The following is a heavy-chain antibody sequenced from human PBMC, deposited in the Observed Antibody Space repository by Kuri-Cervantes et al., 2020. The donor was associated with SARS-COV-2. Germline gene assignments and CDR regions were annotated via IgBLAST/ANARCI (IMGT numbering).Heavy chain of an antibody. V-gene: IGHV3-49*04. CDR3: AKNWVPAAGGYYYYYYMDV. CDR2: IRSKAYGGTT. CDR1: GFTFGDYA. Sequence: GESLKISCTASGFTFGDYAMSWVRQAPGKGLEWVGFIRSKAYGGTTEYAASVKGRFTISRDDSKSIAYLQMNSLRAEDTAVYYCAKNWVPAAGGYYYYYYMDVWGKGTTVTVSS. J-gene: IGHJ6*03. D-gene: IGHD2-2*01.